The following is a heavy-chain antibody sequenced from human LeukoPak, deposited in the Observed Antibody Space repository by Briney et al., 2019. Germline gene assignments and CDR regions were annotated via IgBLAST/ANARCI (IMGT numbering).Heavy chain of an antibody. CDR1: GFTFSTYG. J-gene: IGHJ5*02. V-gene: IGHV3-30*03. CDR2: ISNDGSNK. Sequence: PGRSLRLSCAASGFTFSTYGMHWVRQAPGKGLEWVAVISNDGSNKLYTDSVKGRFTISRDNSENTLYLQMNSLRAEDTAVYYCARSDVDMAAWGQGTLVTVSS. D-gene: IGHD5-12*01. CDR3: ARSDVDMAA.